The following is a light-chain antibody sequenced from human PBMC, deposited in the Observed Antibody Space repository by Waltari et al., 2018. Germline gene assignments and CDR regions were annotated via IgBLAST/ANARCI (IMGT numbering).Light chain of an antibody. CDR2: ANN. V-gene: IGLV1-40*01. Sequence: QSVLTQPPSVSRAPGQRVTTSCTGSNSNLGAGYDVHWYQQLQTTAPKLLIFANNNRPSGVPDRFSGSRSGPSASLAITGLQAEDEADYYCQSYESSLSHSVFGTGTKVSVL. CDR3: QSYESSLSHSV. J-gene: IGLJ1*01. CDR1: NSNLGAGYD.